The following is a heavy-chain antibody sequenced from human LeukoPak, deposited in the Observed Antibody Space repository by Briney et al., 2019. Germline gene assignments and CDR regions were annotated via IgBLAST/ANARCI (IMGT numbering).Heavy chain of an antibody. Sequence: GGSLRLSCAASGFTVRNTWMSWVRKAPGKGLERVGRIKSKGDGGTTDHAAPVKGRFTISRDDSKNTLNLQMNSLKTEDTAVYYCTTYNSRDAFDIWGQGTMVTVSS. V-gene: IGHV3-15*01. J-gene: IGHJ3*02. CDR1: GFTVRNTW. D-gene: IGHD2/OR15-2a*01. CDR3: TTYNSRDAFDI. CDR2: IKSKGDGGTT.